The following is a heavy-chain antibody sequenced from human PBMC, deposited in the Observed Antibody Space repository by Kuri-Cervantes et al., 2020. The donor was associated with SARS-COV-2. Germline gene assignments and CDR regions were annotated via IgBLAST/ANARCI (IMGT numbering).Heavy chain of an antibody. CDR2: ISGSGGST. J-gene: IGHJ3*02. V-gene: IGHV3-23*01. Sequence: GGSLRLSCAASGFTFSSYSMNWVRQAPGKGLEWVLAISGSGGSTYYADSVKGRFTISRDNSKNTLYLQMNSLRAEDTAVYYCAKDYWRSTSCNAFDIWGQGTMVTVSS. CDR1: GFTFSSYS. CDR3: AKDYWRSTSCNAFDI. D-gene: IGHD2-2*01.